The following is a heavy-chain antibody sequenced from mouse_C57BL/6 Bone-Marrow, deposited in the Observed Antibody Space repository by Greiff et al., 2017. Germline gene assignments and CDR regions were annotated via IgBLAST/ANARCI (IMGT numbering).Heavy chain of an antibody. CDR1: GFSLTSYG. CDR2: IWSGGST. J-gene: IGHJ4*01. Sequence: VQLQQSGPGLVQPSQTLSITCTVSGFSLTSYGVHWVRQSPGKGLEWLGVIWSGGSTDYNAAFISRLSISKDNSKSQVFFKMNSLQADDTAVYYLARYSWDTTLVALYAMAYWGQGTSVTVSS. CDR3: ARYSWDTTLVALYAMAY. V-gene: IGHV2-2*01. D-gene: IGHD1-1*01.